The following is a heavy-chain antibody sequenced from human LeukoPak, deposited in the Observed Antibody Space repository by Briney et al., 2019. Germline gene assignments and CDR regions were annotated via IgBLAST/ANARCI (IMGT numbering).Heavy chain of an antibody. CDR3: ARESGFWFGEPLLFDP. D-gene: IGHD3-10*01. Sequence: GGSLRLSCAASGFTFSSYWMSWVRQAPGKGLEWVANIKQDGSEKYYVDSVKGRFTISRDEAKNSLYLQMNSLRAEDTAVYYCARESGFWFGEPLLFDPWGQGTLVTVSS. V-gene: IGHV3-7*01. CDR2: IKQDGSEK. CDR1: GFTFSSYW. J-gene: IGHJ5*02.